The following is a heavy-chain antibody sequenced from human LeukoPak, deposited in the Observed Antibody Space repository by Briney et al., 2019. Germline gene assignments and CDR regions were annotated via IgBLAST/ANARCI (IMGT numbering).Heavy chain of an antibody. D-gene: IGHD5-18*01. CDR2: ISASGSTT. CDR1: GFTFSSYA. V-gene: IGHV3-48*03. Sequence: PGGPLRLSCAASGFTFSSYAMSWVRQAPGKGLELVSCISASGSTTHYADSVKGRFTISRDNARNSLYLQMNTLRSEDTAVYYCARHGPAYSFDYWGQGTLVTVSS. CDR3: ARHGPAYSFDY. J-gene: IGHJ4*02.